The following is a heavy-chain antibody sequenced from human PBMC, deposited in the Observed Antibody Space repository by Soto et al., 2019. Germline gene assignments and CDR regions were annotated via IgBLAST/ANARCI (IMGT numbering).Heavy chain of an antibody. V-gene: IGHV4-59*01. CDR3: ARVGSGSFGGGWFDP. CDR1: GGSISSYY. Sequence: QVQLQESGPGLVEPSETLSLTCTVSGGSISSYYWSWIRQPPGKGLAWIGYIYDSGSTNYNPSLKSRVTISVDTSKNQFSLKLSSVTAADTAVYYCARVGSGSFGGGWFDPWGQGTLVTVSS. D-gene: IGHD3-10*01. J-gene: IGHJ5*02. CDR2: IYDSGST.